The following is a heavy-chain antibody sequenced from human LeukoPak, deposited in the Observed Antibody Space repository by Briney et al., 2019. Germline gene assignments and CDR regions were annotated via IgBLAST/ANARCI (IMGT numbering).Heavy chain of an antibody. CDR1: GFTFSTYA. J-gene: IGHJ4*02. Sequence: GGSLRLSCAASGFTFSTYAMGWVRQAPGKGLEWVSPVTGSGGSTYYADSVNGRFTISRDNSKNTLFLQMASLSADDTALYYCAKDLVVETPTGIFDFWGQGTLVTVSS. CDR2: VTGSGGST. V-gene: IGHV3-23*01. D-gene: IGHD2-21*02. CDR3: AKDLVVETPTGIFDF.